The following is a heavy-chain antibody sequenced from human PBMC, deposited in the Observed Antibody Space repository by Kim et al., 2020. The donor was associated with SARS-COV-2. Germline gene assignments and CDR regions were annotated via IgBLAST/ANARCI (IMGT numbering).Heavy chain of an antibody. J-gene: IGHJ6*03. Sequence: GGSLRLSCAASGFTFSSYDMHWVRQATGKGLEWVSAIGTAGDTYYPGSVKGRFTISRENAKNSLYLQMNSLRAGDTAVYYCARGSSSWYPPYYYYMDVWGKGTTVTVSS. D-gene: IGHD6-13*01. CDR3: ARGSSSWYPPYYYYMDV. V-gene: IGHV3-13*01. CDR2: IGTAGDT. CDR1: GFTFSSYD.